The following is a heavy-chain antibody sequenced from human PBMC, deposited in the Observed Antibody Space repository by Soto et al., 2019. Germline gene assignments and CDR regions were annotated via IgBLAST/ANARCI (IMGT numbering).Heavy chain of an antibody. CDR3: AREGYSSSWSAGCFDY. CDR2: IIPILGIA. Sequence: SVKVSCKASGGTFSSYTISWVRQAPGQGLEWMGRIIPILGIANYAQKFQGRVTITADKSTSTAYMELSSLRSEDTAVYHCAREGYSSSWSAGCFDYWGQRTLVTVSS. CDR1: GGTFSSYT. V-gene: IGHV1-69*04. D-gene: IGHD6-13*01. J-gene: IGHJ4*02.